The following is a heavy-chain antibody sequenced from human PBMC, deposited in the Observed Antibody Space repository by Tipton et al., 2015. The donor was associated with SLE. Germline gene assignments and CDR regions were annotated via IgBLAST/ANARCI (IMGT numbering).Heavy chain of an antibody. CDR1: GGSISSYY. V-gene: IGHV4-59*01. CDR3: ARETTGDTYYYYGMDV. CDR2: FYYSGST. Sequence: LRLSCTVSGGSISSYYWSWIRQPPGKGLEWIGYFYYSGSTNYKPSLKSRVTISVDTSKNQFSLNLSSVTAADTAVYYCARETTGDTYYYYGMDVWGQGTTVTVSS. J-gene: IGHJ6*02. D-gene: IGHD7-27*01.